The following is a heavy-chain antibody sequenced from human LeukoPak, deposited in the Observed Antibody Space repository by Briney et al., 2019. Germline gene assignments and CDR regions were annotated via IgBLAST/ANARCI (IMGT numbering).Heavy chain of an antibody. V-gene: IGHV3-66*01. J-gene: IGHJ4*02. D-gene: IGHD3-22*01. CDR1: GFTVSSNY. CDR3: ASGGYDSSGYYAYYFDY. Sequence: GGSLRLSCAASGFTVSSNYMSWVRQAPGKGLEWVSVIYSGGSTYYADSVKGRFTISRDDSKNTLYLQMNSLRAEDTAVYYCASGGYDSSGYYAYYFDYWGQGTLVTVSS. CDR2: IYSGGST.